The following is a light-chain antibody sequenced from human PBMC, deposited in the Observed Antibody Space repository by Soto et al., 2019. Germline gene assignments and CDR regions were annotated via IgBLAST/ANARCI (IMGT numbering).Light chain of an antibody. V-gene: IGLV1-40*01. Sequence: QSVLTQPPSVSGAPGQRVTSSCTGGSSNVGAHYDVHWYQQLPGTAPKLLIYGNSNRPSGVPDRFSGSKSGTSASLAITGLQAEDEADYYCQSYDNSLSVYVFGTGTKVTVL. CDR2: GNS. J-gene: IGLJ1*01. CDR3: QSYDNSLSVYV. CDR1: SSNVGAHYD.